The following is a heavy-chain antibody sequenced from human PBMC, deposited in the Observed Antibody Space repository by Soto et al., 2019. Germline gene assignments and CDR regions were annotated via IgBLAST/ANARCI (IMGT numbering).Heavy chain of an antibody. D-gene: IGHD1-26*01. CDR2: TSAYNGNT. CDR1: GYTFTSYG. CDR3: ARASGSSYWFDP. J-gene: IGHJ5*02. V-gene: IGHV1-18*01. Sequence: QVQLVQSGAEVKKPGASVKVSCKASGYTFTSYGISWVRQAPGQGLEWMGWTSAYNGNTNYAQKLQGRVTMTTDTSPSTDYMEPRSLRSDDTAVYYCARASGSSYWFDPRGQGSLVTVSS.